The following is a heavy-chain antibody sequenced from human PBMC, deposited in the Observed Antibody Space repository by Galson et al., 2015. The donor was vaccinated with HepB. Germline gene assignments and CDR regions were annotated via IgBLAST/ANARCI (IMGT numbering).Heavy chain of an antibody. CDR2: ISYDGSNK. J-gene: IGHJ4*02. D-gene: IGHD2-15*01. CDR1: GFTFSSYA. V-gene: IGHV3-30-3*01. CDR3: ARAPFVVVVAATSPVDY. Sequence: SLRLSCAASGFTFSSYAMHWVRQAPGKGLEWVAVISYDGSNKYYADSVKGRFTISRDNSKNTLYLQMNSLRAEDTAVYYCARAPFVVVVAATSPVDYWGQGTLVTVSS.